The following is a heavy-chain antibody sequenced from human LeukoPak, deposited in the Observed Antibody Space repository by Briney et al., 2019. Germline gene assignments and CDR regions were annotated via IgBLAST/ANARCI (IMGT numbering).Heavy chain of an antibody. D-gene: IGHD2-15*01. CDR2: ISNNGGYT. CDR3: AKQLGYCSDGSCYFPY. J-gene: IGHJ4*02. Sequence: GGSLRLSCAASGFTFSSSAMSWVRQAPGEGLEWVSAISNNGGYTYYADSVQGRFTISRDNSKSTLCLQMNSLRAADTAVYYCAKQLGYCSDGSCYFPYWGQGTLVTVSS. V-gene: IGHV3-23*01. CDR1: GFTFSSSA.